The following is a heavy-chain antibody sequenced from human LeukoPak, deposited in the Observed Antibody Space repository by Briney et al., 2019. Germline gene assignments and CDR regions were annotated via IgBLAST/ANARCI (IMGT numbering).Heavy chain of an antibody. Sequence: GGSLRLTCAASGFTFDDYAMHWVRQAPGKGLEWVSGISWNSGSIGYADSVKGRFTISRDHAKNSLYLQMNSLRAEDTALYYCAKDLWFGEYGHYYGMDVWGQGTTVTVSS. CDR3: AKDLWFGEYGHYYGMDV. J-gene: IGHJ6*02. V-gene: IGHV3-9*01. CDR1: GFTFDDYA. CDR2: ISWNSGSI. D-gene: IGHD3-10*01.